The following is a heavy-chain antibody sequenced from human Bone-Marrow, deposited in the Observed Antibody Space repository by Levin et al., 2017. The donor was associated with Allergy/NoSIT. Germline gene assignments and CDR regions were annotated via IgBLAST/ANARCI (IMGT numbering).Heavy chain of an antibody. CDR1: GFTFSSYA. CDR3: AKDLMESNTAMVRWIVAFDI. CDR2: ISGSGGST. J-gene: IGHJ3*02. D-gene: IGHD5-18*01. V-gene: IGHV3-23*01. Sequence: GESLKISCAASGFTFSSYAMSWVRQAPGKGLEWVSAISGSGGSTYYADSVKGRFTISRDNSKNTLYLQMNSLRAEDTAVYYCAKDLMESNTAMVRWIVAFDIWGQGTMVTVSS.